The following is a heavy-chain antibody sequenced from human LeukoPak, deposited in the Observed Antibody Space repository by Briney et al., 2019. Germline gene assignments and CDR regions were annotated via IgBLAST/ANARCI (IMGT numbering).Heavy chain of an antibody. CDR3: ARGVAAGIHPQFDP. Sequence: SETLSLTCTVSGGSISSYYWSWIRQPPGKGLEWIGYIYYSGSTNYNPSLKSRVTISVDTSKNQFSLKLSSVTAADTAVYYCARGVAAGIHPQFDPWGQGTLVTVSS. J-gene: IGHJ5*02. CDR2: IYYSGST. V-gene: IGHV4-59*01. CDR1: GGSISSYY. D-gene: IGHD6-13*01.